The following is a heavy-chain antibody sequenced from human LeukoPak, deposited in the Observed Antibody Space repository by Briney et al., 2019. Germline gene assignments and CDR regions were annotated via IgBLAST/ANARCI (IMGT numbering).Heavy chain of an antibody. CDR1: GYTLTNYY. D-gene: IGHD3-22*01. Sequence: ASVKVSCKTSGYTLTNYYIHWVRQAPGQGLEWMGGIIPIFGTANYAQKFQGRVTITADKSTSTAYMELSSLRSEDTAVYYCARVSILYYDSSGYSGLDWGQGTLVTVSS. CDR3: ARVSILYYDSSGYSGLD. V-gene: IGHV1-69*06. CDR2: IIPIFGTA. J-gene: IGHJ4*02.